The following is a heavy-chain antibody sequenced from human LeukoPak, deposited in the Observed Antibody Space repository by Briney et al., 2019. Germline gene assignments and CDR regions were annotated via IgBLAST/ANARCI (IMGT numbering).Heavy chain of an antibody. Sequence: GGSLRLSCAASGFTFSDYSMTWVRQAPGKGLEWVSGISRNSGSIGYADSVKGRFTISRDNAKNSLYLQMNSLRAEDTALYYCAKDMGSGWPFDYWGQGTLVTVSS. CDR3: AKDMGSGWPFDY. CDR2: ISRNSGSI. J-gene: IGHJ4*02. CDR1: GFTFSDYS. V-gene: IGHV3-9*01. D-gene: IGHD6-19*01.